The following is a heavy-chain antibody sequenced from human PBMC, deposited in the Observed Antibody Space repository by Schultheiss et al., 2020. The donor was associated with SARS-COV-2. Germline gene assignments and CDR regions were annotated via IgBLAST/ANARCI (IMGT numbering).Heavy chain of an antibody. V-gene: IGHV3-NL1*01. CDR3: AKKASIAVAGYGMDV. Sequence: GGSLRLSCAASGFTFSSYGMHWVRQAPGKGLEWVSVIYSGGSTYYADFVKGRFTISRDNSKNTLFLQMNSLRDEDTALYYCAKKASIAVAGYGMDVWGQGTTVTVSS. CDR2: IYSGGST. J-gene: IGHJ6*02. D-gene: IGHD6-19*01. CDR1: GFTFSSYG.